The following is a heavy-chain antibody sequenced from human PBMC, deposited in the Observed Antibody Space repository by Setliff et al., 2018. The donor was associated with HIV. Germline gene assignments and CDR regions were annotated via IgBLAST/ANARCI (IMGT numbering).Heavy chain of an antibody. CDR2: IYYSGTT. CDR1: GGSVSSSSYF. V-gene: IGHV4-39*07. Sequence: SETLSLTCTVSGGSVSSSSYFWGWIRQPPGTGLEWIGNIYYSGTTFYNPSLKSRVSISVDTSTDQFSLKLSSVTAADTAVYYCARELRRFDTSDTAPHNWFDPWGQGTLVTVSS. CDR3: ARELRRFDTSDTAPHNWFDP. D-gene: IGHD3-22*01. J-gene: IGHJ5*02.